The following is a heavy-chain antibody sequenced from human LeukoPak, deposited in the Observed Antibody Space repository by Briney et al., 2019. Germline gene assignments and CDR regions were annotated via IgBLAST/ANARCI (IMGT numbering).Heavy chain of an antibody. CDR2: ITSGSSYI. CDR3: ATGHSYSYDY. D-gene: IGHD5-24*01. CDR1: RFTYRSCN. J-gene: IGHJ4*02. V-gene: IGHV3-21*01. Sequence: GWSLSLSCAASRFTYRSCNMNWVRQARWRGRESLSSITSGSSYIYYADSVKGRFTTSRHNAKSTLHLQMKSLRANDAGVYSCATGHSYSYDYWVRGVLVSVPS.